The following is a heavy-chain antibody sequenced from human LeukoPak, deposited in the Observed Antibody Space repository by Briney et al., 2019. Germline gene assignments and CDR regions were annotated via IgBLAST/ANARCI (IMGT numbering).Heavy chain of an antibody. Sequence: RSSQTLSLTCTVSGGSISSGSYYWSWIRQPAGKGLEWIGYIYYSGSTNYNPSLKSRVTISVDTSKNQFSLKLSSVTAADTAVYYCASQYSSGWTGGHYWGQGTLVTVSS. CDR1: GGSISSGSYY. CDR2: IYYSGST. D-gene: IGHD6-19*01. J-gene: IGHJ4*02. CDR3: ASQYSSGWTGGHY. V-gene: IGHV4-61*09.